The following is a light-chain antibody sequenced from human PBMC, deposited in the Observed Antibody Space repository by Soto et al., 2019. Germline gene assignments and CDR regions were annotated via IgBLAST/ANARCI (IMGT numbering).Light chain of an antibody. CDR3: QQYGSSPLT. CDR1: QSVSNNY. V-gene: IGKV3-20*01. CDR2: GAS. Sequence: EIVLTQSPGTLSLSPGERATLSCRASQSVSNNYLAWYQHKPGQAPRLLIYGASSRATDIPDRFSGSGSGTDFTLTISRLEPEDFAVYYCQQYGSSPLTFGGGTKVDIK. J-gene: IGKJ4*01.